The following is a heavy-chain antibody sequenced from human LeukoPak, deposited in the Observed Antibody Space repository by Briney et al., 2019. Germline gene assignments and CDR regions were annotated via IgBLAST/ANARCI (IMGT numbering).Heavy chain of an antibody. CDR1: GGSISSGDYY. CDR3: ARSSKHVRFLEWLPPDY. Sequence: SETLSLTCTVSGGSISSGDYYWSWIRQPPGKGLEWIGYIYYSGSTNYNPSLKSRVTISVDTSKNQFSLKLSSVTAADTAVYYCARSSKHVRFLEWLPPDYWGQGTLVTVSS. D-gene: IGHD3-3*01. V-gene: IGHV4-61*08. J-gene: IGHJ4*02. CDR2: IYYSGST.